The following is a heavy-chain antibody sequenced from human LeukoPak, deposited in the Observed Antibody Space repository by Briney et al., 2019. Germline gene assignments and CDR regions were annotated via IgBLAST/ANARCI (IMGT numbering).Heavy chain of an antibody. CDR3: SKGRGGV. Sequence: GGSLRLSCIGSGFTVSSDFMGWVRQAPGKGLQWVSLISAEGYTYYADSVKGRFTISRDSSKNALYLQMNSLRVEDTALYYCSKGRGGVWGPGTTVTVSS. J-gene: IGHJ6*02. CDR2: ISAEGYT. V-gene: IGHV3-66*01. CDR1: GFTVSSDF.